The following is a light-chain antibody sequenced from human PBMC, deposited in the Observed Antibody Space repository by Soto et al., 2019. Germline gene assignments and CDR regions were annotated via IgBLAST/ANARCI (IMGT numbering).Light chain of an antibody. CDR2: AAS. CDR1: QNINSY. J-gene: IGKJ1*01. V-gene: IGKV1-39*01. Sequence: DIQMTQSPSSLSASVGDRVTITCRARQNINSYLNWYQQKPGKAPKLLIYAASSLQSGVPSRFSGSGSGTDFTLTISRLEPEDFAVYYCQQYGSSPKWTFGQGTKVDIK. CDR3: QQYGSSPKWT.